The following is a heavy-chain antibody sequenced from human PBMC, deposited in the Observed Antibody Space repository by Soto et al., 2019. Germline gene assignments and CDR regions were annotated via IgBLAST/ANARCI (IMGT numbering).Heavy chain of an antibody. J-gene: IGHJ4*02. CDR1: GFTFSNFP. CDR2: ISHDGRNK. D-gene: IGHD3-10*01. V-gene: IGHV3-30-3*01. CDR3: ARDGIERGSGSSATH. Sequence: GGSLRLSCAASGFTFSNFPIHWVRQAPGKGLEWVAVISHDGRNKDYADSAKGRFTISRDNSKSTLYLQMNSLRTEDTAVYYCARDGIERGSGSSATHWGQGTQVTVSS.